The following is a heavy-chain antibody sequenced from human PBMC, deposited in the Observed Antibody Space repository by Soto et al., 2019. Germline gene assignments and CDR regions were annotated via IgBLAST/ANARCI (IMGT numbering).Heavy chain of an antibody. CDR1: GFTFSSYA. Sequence: PAGSLRLSCAASGFTFSSYAMHWVRQAPGKGLEWVAVISYDGSNKYYADSVKGRFTISRDNSKNTLYLQMNSLRAEDTAVYYCARDRIAARSYYYYGMDVWGQGTTVTVSS. CDR3: ARDRIAARSYYYYGMDV. CDR2: ISYDGSNK. V-gene: IGHV3-30-3*01. D-gene: IGHD6-6*01. J-gene: IGHJ6*02.